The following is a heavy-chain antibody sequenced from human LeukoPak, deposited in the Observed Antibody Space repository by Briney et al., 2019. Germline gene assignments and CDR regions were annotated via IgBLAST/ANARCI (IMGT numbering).Heavy chain of an antibody. Sequence: GGSLRLSCAVSGFTFRTYWMHWVRQVPGEGLVWVSRINEDGSITNYADSVKGRFSISRDNAKNTLYLQMNSLRAEDTAVYYCARGRYYDSSASFDFWGQGILVTVSS. CDR1: GFTFRTYW. CDR2: INEDGSIT. V-gene: IGHV3-74*01. CDR3: ARGRYYDSSASFDF. J-gene: IGHJ4*02. D-gene: IGHD3-22*01.